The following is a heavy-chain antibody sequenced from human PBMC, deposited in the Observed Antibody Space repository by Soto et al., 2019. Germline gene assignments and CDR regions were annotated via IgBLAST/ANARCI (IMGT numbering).Heavy chain of an antibody. CDR2: VYNSGST. CDR3: ARRAVVAVTGSLDNWLDP. J-gene: IGHJ5*02. Sequence: SETLSLTCTVSGGSITNYNWNRLRQPPGKALEWIGYVYNSGSTNYNPSLKSRVTISVDTSKNQFSLKVNSVTAADTAVYYCARRAVVAVTGSLDNWLDPWGQGILVTVSS. V-gene: IGHV4-59*01. CDR1: GGSITNYN. D-gene: IGHD2-21*01.